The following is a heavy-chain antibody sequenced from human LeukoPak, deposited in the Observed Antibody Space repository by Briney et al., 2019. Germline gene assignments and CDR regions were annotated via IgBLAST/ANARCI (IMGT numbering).Heavy chain of an antibody. CDR3: ARGLAEQQLVVDY. D-gene: IGHD6-13*01. CDR2: ISGYNGNT. Sequence: ASVKVSCKASGYTFTSYGFNWVRQAPGHGLEWMGWISGYNGNTNYAQKFQGRVTLTTDTSTTTAYMELGRLTSDDTAVYYCARGLAEQQLVVDYWGQGTLVTVSS. J-gene: IGHJ4*02. CDR1: GYTFTSYG. V-gene: IGHV1-18*04.